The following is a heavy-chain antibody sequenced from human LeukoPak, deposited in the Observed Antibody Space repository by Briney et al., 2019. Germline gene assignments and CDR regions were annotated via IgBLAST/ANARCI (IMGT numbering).Heavy chain of an antibody. CDR2: ISTSSRTI. D-gene: IGHD4-17*01. CDR3: VRKGDYGDYGFKWFDP. J-gene: IGHJ5*02. V-gene: IGHV3-11*04. Sequence: GGSLRLSCAASGFTFSDYYMSWIRQAPGKGLEWVSYISTSSRTIYYAESVRGRFAISRDNAKNSLYLQMKSLRVEDTAVYYCVRKGDYGDYGFKWFDPWGQGTLVTVSS. CDR1: GFTFSDYY.